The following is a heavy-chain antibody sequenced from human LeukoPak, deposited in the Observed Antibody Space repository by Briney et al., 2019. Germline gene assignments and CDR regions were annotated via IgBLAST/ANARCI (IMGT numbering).Heavy chain of an antibody. Sequence: ASVKASCKASGYTFTGYYMHWVRQAPGQGLEWMGRINPNSGGTNYAQKFQGRVTMTRDTSISTAYMELSRLRSDDTAVYYCAREPRRHYYDSSGYYNDAFDIWGQGTMVTVSS. J-gene: IGHJ3*02. CDR2: INPNSGGT. D-gene: IGHD3-22*01. CDR1: GYTFTGYY. V-gene: IGHV1-2*06. CDR3: AREPRRHYYDSSGYYNDAFDI.